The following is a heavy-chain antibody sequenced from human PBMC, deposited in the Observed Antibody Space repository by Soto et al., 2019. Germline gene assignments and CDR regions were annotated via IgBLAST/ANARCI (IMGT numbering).Heavy chain of an antibody. J-gene: IGHJ6*02. Sequence: PSDTLSLTYDVSGCSISSSNWWSWVRQPPGKGLEWIGEIYHSGSTNYNPSLKSRVTISVDKSKNQFSLKLSSVTAADTAVYYCARGSTAMVNSYYGMDVWGQGTTVT. CDR3: ARGSTAMVNSYYGMDV. CDR2: IYHSGST. CDR1: GCSISSSNW. D-gene: IGHD5-18*01. V-gene: IGHV4-4*02.